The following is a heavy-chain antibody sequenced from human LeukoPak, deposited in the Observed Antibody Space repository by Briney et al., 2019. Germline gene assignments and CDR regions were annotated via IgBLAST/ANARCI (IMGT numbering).Heavy chain of an antibody. Sequence: GGSLRLSCAASGFTFSSYGMHWVRQAPGKGLEWVAVISYDGSNKYYADSVKGRFTISRDNSKNTLYLQMNSLRAEDTAVYYCAKTWSSGYNSYDYWGQGTLVTVSS. CDR2: ISYDGSNK. CDR3: AKTWSSGYNSYDY. D-gene: IGHD3-22*01. CDR1: GFTFSSYG. V-gene: IGHV3-30*18. J-gene: IGHJ4*02.